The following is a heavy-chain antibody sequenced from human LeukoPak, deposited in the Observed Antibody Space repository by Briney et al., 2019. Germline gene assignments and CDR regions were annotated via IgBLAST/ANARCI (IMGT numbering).Heavy chain of an antibody. D-gene: IGHD5-24*01. CDR1: DGSINSYY. Sequence: SETLSLTCSVSDGSINSYYWSWIRQPPGKGLEWIGYIYYSGSTYNNPSLKSRVTISVDTSKNQFSLKLSSVTAADTAVYYCARAFVGMATLDYWGQGTLVTVSS. J-gene: IGHJ4*02. CDR3: ARAFVGMATLDY. V-gene: IGHV4-30-4*01. CDR2: IYYSGST.